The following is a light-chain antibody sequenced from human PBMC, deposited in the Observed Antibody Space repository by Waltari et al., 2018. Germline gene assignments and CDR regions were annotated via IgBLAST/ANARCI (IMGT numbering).Light chain of an antibody. V-gene: IGLV1-40*01. CDR2: GST. CDR1: GSNIGAGLD. CDR3: QSYDTSLSVV. Sequence: QSVLTQAPSMSGVPGQRVTISCTGSGSNIGAGLDVHWYQQLPRAAPKLLIYGSTSRPLGVPDRFFGSTSGTSASLVIIGLQPEDEAVYYCQSYDTSLSVVFGGGTKLTVL. J-gene: IGLJ3*02.